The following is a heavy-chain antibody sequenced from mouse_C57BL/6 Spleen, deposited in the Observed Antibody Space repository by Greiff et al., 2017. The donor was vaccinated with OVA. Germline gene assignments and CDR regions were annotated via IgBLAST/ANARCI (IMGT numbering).Heavy chain of an antibody. Sequence: VQLQQPGPELVKPGASVKLSCKASGYTFTSYWMHWVKQRPGQGLEWIGNINPSNGGTNYNEQFKSKATLTVDKSSSTAYMQLSSLTSEDSAVYYCARGGGYDYDGFAYWGQGTLVTVSA. V-gene: IGHV1-53*01. CDR3: ARGGGYDYDGFAY. CDR1: GYTFTSYW. J-gene: IGHJ3*01. D-gene: IGHD2-4*01. CDR2: INPSNGGT.